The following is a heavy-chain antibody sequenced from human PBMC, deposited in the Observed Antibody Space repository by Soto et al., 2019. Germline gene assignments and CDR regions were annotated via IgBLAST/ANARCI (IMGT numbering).Heavy chain of an antibody. CDR3: ARGGPSVWGSYRPEYYFDY. V-gene: IGHV4-30-4*01. CDR2: IYYSGST. CDR1: GGSISSGDYY. J-gene: IGHJ4*02. Sequence: SETLSLTCTVSGGSISSGDYYWSWIRQPPGKGLEWIGYIYYSGSTYYNPSLKSRVTISVDTSKNQFSLKLSSVTAADTAVYYCARGGPSVWGSYRPEYYFDYWGQGTLVTVSS. D-gene: IGHD3-16*02.